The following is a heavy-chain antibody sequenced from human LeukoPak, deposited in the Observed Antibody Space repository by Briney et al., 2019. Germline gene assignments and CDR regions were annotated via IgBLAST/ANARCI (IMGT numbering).Heavy chain of an antibody. CDR2: INHSGST. J-gene: IGHJ3*02. CDR1: GGSISSSSYY. D-gene: IGHD1-26*01. V-gene: IGHV4-39*07. Sequence: SETLSLTCTVSGGSISSSSYYWGWIRQPPGKGLEWIGEINHSGSTNYNPSLKSRVAISVDTSKNQFSLKLSSVTAADTAVYYCARDRWELLEDAFDIWGQGTMVTVSS. CDR3: ARDRWELLEDAFDI.